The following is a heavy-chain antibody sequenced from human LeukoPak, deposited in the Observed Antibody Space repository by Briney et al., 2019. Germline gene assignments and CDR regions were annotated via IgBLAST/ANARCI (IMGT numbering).Heavy chain of an antibody. J-gene: IGHJ5*02. Sequence: PGGSLRLSCAASGFTFSGYWMHWVRQVPGKGLVWVSRIKGDGSDTTYADSVKGRFTISRDNAKNTLYLQMNSLRVEDMAVYYCARDPRNKGFDPWGQGTLVTVSS. CDR3: ARDPRNKGFDP. CDR1: GFTFSGYW. CDR2: IKGDGSDT. V-gene: IGHV3-74*03. D-gene: IGHD1/OR15-1a*01.